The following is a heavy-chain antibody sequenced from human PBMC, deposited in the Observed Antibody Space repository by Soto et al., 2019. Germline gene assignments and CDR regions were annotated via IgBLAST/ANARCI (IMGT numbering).Heavy chain of an antibody. CDR2: IYYSGST. CDR1: GGSISSGGYY. D-gene: IGHD4-17*01. CDR3: ARDGGHYGDYRNAFDI. V-gene: IGHV4-31*03. J-gene: IGHJ3*02. Sequence: QVQLQESGAGLVKPSQTLSLTCTVSGGSISSGGYYWSWIRQHPGKGLEWIGYIYYSGSTYYNPSLKSRVTISVDTSKNQFSLKLSSVTAADTAVYYCARDGGHYGDYRNAFDIWGQGTMVTVSS.